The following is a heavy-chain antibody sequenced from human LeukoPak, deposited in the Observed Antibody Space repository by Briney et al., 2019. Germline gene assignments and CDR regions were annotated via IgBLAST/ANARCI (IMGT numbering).Heavy chain of an antibody. Sequence: ASVKVSCKASGYTFTSYGISWVRQAPGQGLEWMGWISAYNGNTNCAQKLQGRVTMTTDTSTSTAYMELRSLRSDDTAVYYCARDDGAPSYYDILTGYYPEAFDIWGQGTMVTVSS. D-gene: IGHD3-9*01. J-gene: IGHJ3*02. CDR1: GYTFTSYG. V-gene: IGHV1-18*01. CDR3: ARDDGAPSYYDILTGYYPEAFDI. CDR2: ISAYNGNT.